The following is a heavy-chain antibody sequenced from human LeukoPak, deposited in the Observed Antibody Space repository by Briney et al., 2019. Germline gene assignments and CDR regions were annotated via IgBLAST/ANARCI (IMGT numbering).Heavy chain of an antibody. CDR2: IIPIFGTA. V-gene: IGHV1-69*05. CDR3: ARGGDSGSYVYLWFDP. D-gene: IGHD1-26*01. CDR1: GYTFTSYA. J-gene: IGHJ5*02. Sequence: SVKVSCKASGYTFTSYAISWVRQAPGQGLEWMGGIIPIFGTANYAQKFQGRVTITTDESTSTAYMELSSLRSEDTAVYYCARGGDSGSYVYLWFDPWGQGTLVTVSS.